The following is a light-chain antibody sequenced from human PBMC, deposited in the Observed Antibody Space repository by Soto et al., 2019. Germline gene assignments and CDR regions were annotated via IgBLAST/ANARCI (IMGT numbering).Light chain of an antibody. CDR3: QHHNSYSQT. Sequence: DIQMTQSPPTLSASVGDRVTITCRASQSIRHYLGWYQQMPGKAPKLLIYGASTLHSGVPSRFSGSGSGTEFTLTISSLQPDDFGTYFCQHHNSYSQTFGQGTKVEIK. CDR1: QSIRHY. CDR2: GAS. V-gene: IGKV1-5*01. J-gene: IGKJ1*01.